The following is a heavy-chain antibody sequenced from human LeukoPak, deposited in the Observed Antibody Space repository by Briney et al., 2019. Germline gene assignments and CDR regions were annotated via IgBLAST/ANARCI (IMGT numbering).Heavy chain of an antibody. CDR2: IYTSGST. D-gene: IGHD1-26*01. CDR3: ARQDRVGATFRYFDY. V-gene: IGHV4-61*02. J-gene: IGHJ4*02. Sequence: SETLSLTCTVSGGSISSDSYYWSWIRQPAGKGLEWIGRIYTSGSTYYNPSLKSRVTISVDTSKNQFSLKLSSVTAADTAVYYCARQDRVGATFRYFDYWGQGTLVTVSS. CDR1: GGSISSDSYY.